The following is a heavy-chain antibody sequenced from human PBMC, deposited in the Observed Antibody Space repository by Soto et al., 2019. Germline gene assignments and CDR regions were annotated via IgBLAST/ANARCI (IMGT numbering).Heavy chain of an antibody. J-gene: IGHJ4*02. CDR2: IDPGSGKA. CDR1: GYTLTNYA. D-gene: IGHD2-8*01. CDR3: TRDLNGGNPFDH. V-gene: IGHV1-3*01. Sequence: QVQLVQSGAEAKKPGASVRVSCKPSGYTLTNYAIHWVRQAAGQSLEWLAWIDPGSGKATYSQKVQGRLIVTRDSSASTFYMDLSSLTSEDTAVYFCTRDLNGGNPFDHWGQGVLVTVSS.